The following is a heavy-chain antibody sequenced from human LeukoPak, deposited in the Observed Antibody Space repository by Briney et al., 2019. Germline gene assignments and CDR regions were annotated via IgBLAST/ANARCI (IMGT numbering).Heavy chain of an antibody. CDR1: GFTFSRYA. J-gene: IGHJ4*02. CDR2: ISYDGSNK. Sequence: PGGSLRLSCAASGFTFSRYAMHWVRQAPGKGLEWVAVISYDGSNKYYADSVKGRFTISRDNSKNTLYLQMNSLRAEDTAVYYCASIKSSSSGPFDYWGQGTLVTVSS. V-gene: IGHV3-30*01. D-gene: IGHD6-6*01. CDR3: ASIKSSSSGPFDY.